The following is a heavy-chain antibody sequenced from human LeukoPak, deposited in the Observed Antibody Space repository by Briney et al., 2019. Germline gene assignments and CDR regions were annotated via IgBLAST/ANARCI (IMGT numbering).Heavy chain of an antibody. D-gene: IGHD3-16*02. CDR3: ARDPSTVWGTYRPSWFDP. CDR2: IYMSGST. Sequence: SETLSLTCTVSGGSISSYYWSWIRQPPGKGLEWIGYIYMSGSTNYNPSLKSRVTISVDTSKNQFSLKLSSVTAADTAVYYCARDPSTVWGTYRPSWFDPWGQGTLVTVSS. V-gene: IGHV4-4*09. J-gene: IGHJ5*02. CDR1: GGSISSYY.